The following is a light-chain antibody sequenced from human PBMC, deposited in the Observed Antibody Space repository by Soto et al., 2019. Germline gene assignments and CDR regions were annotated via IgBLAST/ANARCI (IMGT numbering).Light chain of an antibody. Sequence: QSALTQPASVSGSPGQSITISCTGTSGDIGGYNYVSWYQQHPGKAPKLMIYDVSDRPSGVSNRFSGSKSGNTASLTISGLRAEDEADYYCSSYTTSNTLRFGGGTKLTVL. V-gene: IGLV2-14*01. CDR1: SGDIGGYNY. J-gene: IGLJ2*01. CDR2: DVS. CDR3: SSYTTSNTLR.